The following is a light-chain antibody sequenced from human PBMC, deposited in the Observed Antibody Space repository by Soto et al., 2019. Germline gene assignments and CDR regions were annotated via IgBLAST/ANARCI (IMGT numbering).Light chain of an antibody. CDR1: QSVSSSY. J-gene: IGKJ3*01. V-gene: IGKV3-20*01. CDR2: GAS. CDR3: QQYISYPPT. Sequence: EIVLTQSPGTLSLSPGERATLSCRASQSVSSSYLAWYQQKPGQAPRLLIYGASSRATGIPDRFSGSGFGTDFTLTISRLEPEDFATYYCQQYISYPPTFGPGTKVDIK.